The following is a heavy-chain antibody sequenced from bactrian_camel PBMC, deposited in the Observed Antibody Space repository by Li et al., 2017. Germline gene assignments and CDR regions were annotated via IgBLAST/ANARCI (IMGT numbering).Heavy chain of an antibody. CDR3: TKDLWGSIN. D-gene: IGHD5*01. Sequence: QVQLVESGRGSVQTGGSLRLSCAPSRYTFSSYCLGWFRQVPGKEREGVAHIDSDGSTTYADSVKGRFTISRDNAKNTLYLQLNSLKTDDTAMYYCTKDLWGSINWGQGTQVTVS. CDR2: IDSDGST. V-gene: IGHV3S1*01. J-gene: IGHJ4*01. CDR1: RYTFSSYC.